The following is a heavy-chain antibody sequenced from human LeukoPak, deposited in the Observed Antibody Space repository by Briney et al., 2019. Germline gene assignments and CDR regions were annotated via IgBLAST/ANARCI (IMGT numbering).Heavy chain of an antibody. CDR1: GFTFSSYT. V-gene: IGHV3-23*01. CDR2: ISGSGGST. Sequence: GGSLRLSCAASGFTFSSYTMSWVRQAPGKGLEWVSAISGSGGSTYYADSVKGRFPISRDNSKNTLYLQMNSLRAEDTAVYYCAKVGNYGSGSYLPHHFDYWGQGTLVTVSS. CDR3: AKVGNYGSGSYLPHHFDY. J-gene: IGHJ4*02. D-gene: IGHD3-10*01.